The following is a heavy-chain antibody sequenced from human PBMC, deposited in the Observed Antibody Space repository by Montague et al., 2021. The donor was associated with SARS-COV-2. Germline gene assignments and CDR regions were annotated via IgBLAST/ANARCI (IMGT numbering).Heavy chain of an antibody. CDR2: MNPNSGNT. V-gene: IGHV1-8*01. J-gene: IGHJ6*03. CDR1: GYTFTSYD. Sequence: SVKVSCKASGYTFTSYDINWVRQATGQGLEWMGWMNPNSGNTGYAQKFQGRVTMTRNTSISTAYMELSSLRSEDTAVYYCARGLIVATIFHYYYYMDVWGKGTAVTVSS. CDR3: ARGLIVATIFHYYYYMDV. D-gene: IGHD5-12*01.